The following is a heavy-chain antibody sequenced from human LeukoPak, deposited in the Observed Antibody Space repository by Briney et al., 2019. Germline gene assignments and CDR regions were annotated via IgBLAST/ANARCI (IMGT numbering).Heavy chain of an antibody. CDR2: IYYSGST. Sequence: SETLSLTCTVSGGSISSYYWSWIRQPPGKGLEWIGYIYYSGSTNYNPSLKSRVTISVDTSKNQFSLKLSSVTAADTAVYYCARHHSGGWYEGGGYFQHWGQGTLVTVSS. V-gene: IGHV4-59*01. J-gene: IGHJ1*01. D-gene: IGHD6-19*01. CDR3: ARHHSGGWYEGGGYFQH. CDR1: GGSISSYY.